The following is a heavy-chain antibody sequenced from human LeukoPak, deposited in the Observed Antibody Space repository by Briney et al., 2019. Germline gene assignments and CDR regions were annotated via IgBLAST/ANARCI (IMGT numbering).Heavy chain of an antibody. CDR1: DTVNHYH. CDR3: ARELRNIGEYYFDY. CDR2: VHTTSGNT. J-gene: IGHJ4*02. V-gene: IGHV4-4*07. D-gene: IGHD1-14*01. Sequence: SETLSHTCSVDTVNHYHWNWVRQSAGTGLEWIGRVHTTSGNTFANPSLWGRVTVSIDTTKNEFLLQLTSMTAADTAVYHCARELRNIGEYYFDYWGQGVPVTVSS.